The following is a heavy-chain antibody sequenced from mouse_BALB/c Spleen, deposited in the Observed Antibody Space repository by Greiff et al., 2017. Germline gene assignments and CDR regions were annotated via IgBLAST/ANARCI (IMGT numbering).Heavy chain of an antibody. Sequence: QVQLQQPGAELVMPGASVKMSCKASGYTFTDYWMHWVKQRPGQGLEWIGAIDTSDSYTSYNQKFKGKATLTVDESSSTAYMQLSSLTSEDSAVYYCASYECGKGFAYWGQGTLVTVSA. CDR3: ASYECGKGFAY. D-gene: IGHD2-3*01. V-gene: IGHV1-69*01. CDR1: GYTFTDYW. J-gene: IGHJ3*01. CDR2: IDTSDSYT.